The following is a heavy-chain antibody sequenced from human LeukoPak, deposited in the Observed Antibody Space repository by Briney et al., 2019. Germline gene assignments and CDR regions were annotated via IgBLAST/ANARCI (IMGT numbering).Heavy chain of an antibody. J-gene: IGHJ6*03. CDR2: IIPIFGTA. D-gene: IGHD2-2*02. CDR1: GGTFSSYA. V-gene: IGHV1-69*05. Sequence: SVKVSCKASGGTFSSYAISWVRQAPGQGLEWMGGIIPIFGTANYAQKFQGRVTITTDESTRAAYMELSSLRSEDTAVYYCARVKVPAAIDYYYYMDVWGKGTTVTVSS. CDR3: ARVKVPAAIDYYYYMDV.